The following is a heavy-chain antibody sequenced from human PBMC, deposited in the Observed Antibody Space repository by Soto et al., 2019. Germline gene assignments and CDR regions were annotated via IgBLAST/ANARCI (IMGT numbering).Heavy chain of an antibody. V-gene: IGHV4-31*03. J-gene: IGHJ4*02. CDR1: GGSISSGGYY. CDR2: IYYSGST. Sequence: PSETLSLTCTVSGGSISSGGYYWSWIRQHPGKGLEWIGYIYYSGSTYYNPSLKSRVTISVDTSKNQFSLKLSSVTAADTAVYYCARGKVEGIAARPVDYWGQGTLVTVSS. D-gene: IGHD6-6*01. CDR3: ARGKVEGIAARPVDY.